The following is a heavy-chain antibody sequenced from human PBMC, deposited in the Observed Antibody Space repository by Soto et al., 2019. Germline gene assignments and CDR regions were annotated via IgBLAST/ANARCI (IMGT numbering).Heavy chain of an antibody. J-gene: IGHJ6*02. CDR1: GFTFSSYE. CDR3: AREFGSFGPYYGMDV. CDR2: ISSSGSTI. D-gene: IGHD6-13*01. Sequence: GGSLRLSCAASGFTFSSYEMNWVRQAPGKGLEWVSYISSSGSTIYYADSVKGRFTISRDNAKNSLYLQMNSLRAEDTAVYYCAREFGSFGPYYGMDVWGQGTTVTVSS. V-gene: IGHV3-48*03.